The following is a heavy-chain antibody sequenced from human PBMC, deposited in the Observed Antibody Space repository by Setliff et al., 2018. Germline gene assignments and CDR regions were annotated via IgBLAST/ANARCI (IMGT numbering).Heavy chain of an antibody. CDR1: GGSISRSSHY. D-gene: IGHD1-1*01. J-gene: IGHJ4*02. CDR2: IYYTGST. Sequence: SETLSLTCTVSGGSISRSSHYWGWVRQPPGKGLEWIGSIYYTGSTYYNPSLKSRVTMSVDTSKRQFSLKLGSATAADTAVYYCARDMGQPYYFESWGLGTLVTVSS. V-gene: IGHV4-39*07. CDR3: ARDMGQPYYFES.